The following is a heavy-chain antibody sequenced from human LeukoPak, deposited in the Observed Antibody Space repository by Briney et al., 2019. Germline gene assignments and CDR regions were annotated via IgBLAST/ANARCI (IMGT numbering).Heavy chain of an antibody. J-gene: IGHJ3*01. CDR1: GFTFDNCA. D-gene: IGHD2/OR15-2a*01. V-gene: IGHV3-43*02. Sequence: GGSLRLSCVASGFTFDNCAMHWVRQVPGKGLEWVAIISEDGSITYYADSVKGRFSISRDNSKNSLYLQMNSLRREDTAFYYCAKDPRREYYFDFWGQGTMVTVSS. CDR2: ISEDGSIT. CDR3: AKDPRREYYFDF.